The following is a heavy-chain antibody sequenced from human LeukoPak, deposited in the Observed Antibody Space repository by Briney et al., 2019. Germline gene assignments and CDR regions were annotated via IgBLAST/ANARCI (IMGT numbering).Heavy chain of an antibody. D-gene: IGHD5-12*01. CDR2: INPNSGGT. CDR1: GYTFTGYY. V-gene: IGHV1-2*02. Sequence: ASVKVSCKASGYTFTGYYMHWVRQAPGQGLEWVGWINPNSGGTNYAQKFQGRVTMTRDTSISTAYMELSRLRSDDTAVYYCARQATPLAAFDIWGQETSVTVSS. CDR3: ARQATPLAAFDI. J-gene: IGHJ3*02.